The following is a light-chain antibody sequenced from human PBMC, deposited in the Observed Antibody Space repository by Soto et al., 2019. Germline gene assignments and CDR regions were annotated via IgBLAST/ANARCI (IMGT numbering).Light chain of an antibody. CDR2: LNSNGSH. V-gene: IGLV4-69*01. J-gene: IGLJ2*01. CDR3: QTWGTGSVV. Sequence: QLVLTQSPSASASLGASVKLTCTLSSGHSSYAITWHQQVPERGPRYLMNLNSNGSHNKGDGIPDRFSGSSSGAERYLTISSLQSEDEADYYCQTWGTGSVVFGGGTKLTVL. CDR1: SGHSSYA.